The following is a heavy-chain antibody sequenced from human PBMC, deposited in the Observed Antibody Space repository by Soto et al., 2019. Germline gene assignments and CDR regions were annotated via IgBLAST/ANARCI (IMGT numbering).Heavy chain of an antibody. J-gene: IGHJ6*02. D-gene: IGHD6-13*01. CDR3: ASQLSIAAAGTKRTHYYYGMDV. V-gene: IGHV4-30-4*01. CDR2: ISYSGRS. CDR1: GGSISIGDYY. Sequence: SETLSLTCTVSGGSISIGDYYWSWIRQPPGKGLEWIAYISYSGRSNYNPSLKSRVAISVDTSKNQFSLKLSSVTAADTAVYYCASQLSIAAAGTKRTHYYYGMDVWGQGTTVTVSS.